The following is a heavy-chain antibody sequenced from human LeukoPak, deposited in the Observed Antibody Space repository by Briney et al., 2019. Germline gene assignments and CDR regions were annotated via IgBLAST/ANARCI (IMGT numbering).Heavy chain of an antibody. J-gene: IGHJ4*02. Sequence: PGRSLRLSCAASGFTFDDYAMHWVRQAPGKGLEWVSGISWNSGSIGYADSAKGRFTISRNNAKNSLYLQMNSLRAEDTAVYYCARDEDGYNDYWGQGTLVTVSS. D-gene: IGHD5-24*01. CDR3: ARDEDGYNDY. CDR2: ISWNSGSI. CDR1: GFTFDDYA. V-gene: IGHV3-9*01.